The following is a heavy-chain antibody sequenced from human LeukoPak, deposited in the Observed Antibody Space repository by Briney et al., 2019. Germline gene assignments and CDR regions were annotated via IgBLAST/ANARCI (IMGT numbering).Heavy chain of an antibody. CDR2: ISNRGDSV. J-gene: IGHJ6*02. CDR1: GFTFSDYY. V-gene: IGHV3-11*01. CDR3: ALGTINKDYYFGMDV. Sequence: PGGSLRLSCAASGFTFSDYYMTWLRQAPGKGLEWLSYISNRGDSVFYADSVKGRFTVSRDNAKRSPYLQIESLRGDDTAVYHCALGTINKDYYFGMDVWGQGTTVTVSS. D-gene: IGHD2-8*01.